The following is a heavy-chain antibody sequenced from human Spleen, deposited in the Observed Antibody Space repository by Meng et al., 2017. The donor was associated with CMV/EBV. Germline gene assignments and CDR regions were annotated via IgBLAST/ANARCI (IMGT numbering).Heavy chain of an antibody. CDR3: ARLAYCGGDCYYFDY. CDR2: IYTSGST. D-gene: IGHD2-21*02. J-gene: IGHJ4*02. V-gene: IGHV4-4*07. CDR1: GGSISSYY. Sequence: GLLQESGPGRVKPAETLSLTCTVSGGSISSYYWSWIRQPAGKGLEWIGRIYTSGSTNYNPSLKSRVTMSVDTSKNQFSLKLSSVTAADTAVYYCARLAYCGGDCYYFDYWGQGTLVTVFS.